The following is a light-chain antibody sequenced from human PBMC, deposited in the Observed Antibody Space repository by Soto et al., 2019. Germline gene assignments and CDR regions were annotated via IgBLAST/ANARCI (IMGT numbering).Light chain of an antibody. CDR3: RSYTSSSTPYV. V-gene: IGLV2-14*01. CDR1: SSDVGGYNY. Sequence: QSALTQPASVSGSPGQSITISCTGTSSDVGGYNYVSWYQQHPGKAPKLMIYDVCNRPSGVSNRFSGSKSGNTASLTISGLQAEDEADYYCRSYTSSSTPYVFGTGTKLTVL. J-gene: IGLJ1*01. CDR2: DVC.